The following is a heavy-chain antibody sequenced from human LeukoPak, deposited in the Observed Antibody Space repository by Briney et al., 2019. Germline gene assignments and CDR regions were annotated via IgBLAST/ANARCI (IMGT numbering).Heavy chain of an antibody. CDR2: INHSGST. CDR3: ARGSRQRAPYYYGSGSSARVYYYYGMDV. J-gene: IGHJ6*02. Sequence: KPSETLSLTCAVYGGPFSGYYWSWIRQPPGKGLEWIGEINHSGSTNYNPSLKSRVTISVDTSKNQFSLKLSSVTAADTAVYYCARGSRQRAPYYYGSGSSARVYYYYGMDVWGQGTTVTVSS. CDR1: GGPFSGYY. D-gene: IGHD3-10*01. V-gene: IGHV4-34*01.